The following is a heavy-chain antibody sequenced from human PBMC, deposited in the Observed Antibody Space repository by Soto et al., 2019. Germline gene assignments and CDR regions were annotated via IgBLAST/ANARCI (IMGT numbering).Heavy chain of an antibody. Sequence: ASVKVSCKASGYTFTSYDINWVRQATGQGLEWMGWMNPNSGNTGYAQKFQGRVTMTRNTSISTAYMELSSLRSEDTAVYYCARGGAEGSSWYTTSYYYYYMDVWGKGTTVTVSS. CDR1: GYTFTSYD. CDR2: MNPNSGNT. CDR3: ARGGAEGSSWYTTSYYYYYMDV. V-gene: IGHV1-8*01. J-gene: IGHJ6*03. D-gene: IGHD6-13*01.